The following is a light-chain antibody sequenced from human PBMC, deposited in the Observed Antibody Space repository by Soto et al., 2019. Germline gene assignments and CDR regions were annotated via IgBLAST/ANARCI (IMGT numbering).Light chain of an antibody. CDR3: SSYTSGTTPDV. V-gene: IGLV2-14*01. J-gene: IGLJ1*01. Sequence: QSVLTQPASVSGSPGQSITISCTGTSSDVGGYNYVSWYQHHAGKAPRLMIYASSNRPSGVSHRFSGSRSGNTASLTISGLQAEDEADYYCSSYTSGTTPDVFGTGTKVTVL. CDR1: SSDVGGYNY. CDR2: ASS.